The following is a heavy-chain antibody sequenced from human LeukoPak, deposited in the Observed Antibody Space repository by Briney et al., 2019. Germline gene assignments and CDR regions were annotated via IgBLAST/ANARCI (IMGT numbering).Heavy chain of an antibody. J-gene: IGHJ6*02. CDR3: AKDIEEYCSGGSCYSPYYYGMDV. Sequence: GGSLRLSCAASGFTLDDYAMHWVRQAPGKGLEWVSLISGDGGSTYYADSVKGRFTISRDNSKNSLYLQMNSLRTEDTALYYCAKDIEEYCSGGSCYSPYYYGMDVWGQGTTVTVSS. V-gene: IGHV3-43*02. CDR2: ISGDGGST. CDR1: GFTLDDYA. D-gene: IGHD2-15*01.